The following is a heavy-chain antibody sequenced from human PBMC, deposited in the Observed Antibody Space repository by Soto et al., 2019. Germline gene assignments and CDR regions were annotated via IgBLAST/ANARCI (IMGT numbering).Heavy chain of an antibody. J-gene: IGHJ4*02. D-gene: IGHD3-16*01. V-gene: IGHV4-39*01. CDR3: ARHKKGLFGTMITFGGYFDY. CDR2: IYYSGST. Sequence: SETLSLTCTVSGGSISSSSYYWGWIRQPPGKGLEWIGSIYYSGSTYYNPSLKSRVTISIDTSKNQFSLKLSSVTAADTAVYYCARHKKGLFGTMITFGGYFDYWGQGTLVTVSS. CDR1: GGSISSSSYY.